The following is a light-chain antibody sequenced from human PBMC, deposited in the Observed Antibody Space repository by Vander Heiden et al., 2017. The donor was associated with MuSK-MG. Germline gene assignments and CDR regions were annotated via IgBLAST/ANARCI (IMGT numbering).Light chain of an antibody. Sequence: EIVMTQSPATLSVSPGERATLSCRASQNVGSSLAWYHQRPGQAPRLLIYGASTRASGIQARFSGSGFGTEFTLTISSLQSEDFAVYFCQQYSTGPPFVTFGGGTEVEIK. CDR1: QNVGSS. CDR3: QQYSTGPPFVT. CDR2: GAS. J-gene: IGKJ4*01. V-gene: IGKV3-15*01.